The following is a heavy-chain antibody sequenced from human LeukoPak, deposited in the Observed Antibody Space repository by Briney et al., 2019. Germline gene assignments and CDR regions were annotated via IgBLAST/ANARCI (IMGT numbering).Heavy chain of an antibody. CDR3: ARGDQEFDY. Sequence: SQTLSLVCTVSGPSINTYSWSWIRHTPGKGLEWIGYVSARGDYNRGINTYNPSLESRATITVDTSKNQFALRLTSLTAADTAVHYCARGDQEFDYWGQGTRVTVSS. J-gene: IGHJ4*02. CDR1: GPSINTYS. CDR2: VSARGDYNRGIN. V-gene: IGHV4-59*13.